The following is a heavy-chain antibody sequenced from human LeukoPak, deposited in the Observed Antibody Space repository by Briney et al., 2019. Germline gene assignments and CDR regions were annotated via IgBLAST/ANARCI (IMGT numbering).Heavy chain of an antibody. V-gene: IGHV3-48*03. CDR3: ARARYCSSGSCYSDLFDP. Sequence: PGGSLRLSCAASGFTFSSYEMNWVRQAPGKGLEWVSYISSSGSTIYYADSVKGRFTISRDNAENSLYLQMNSLRAEDTAVYYCARARYCSSGSCYSDLFDPWGQGTLVTVSS. CDR2: ISSSGSTI. D-gene: IGHD2-15*01. CDR1: GFTFSSYE. J-gene: IGHJ5*02.